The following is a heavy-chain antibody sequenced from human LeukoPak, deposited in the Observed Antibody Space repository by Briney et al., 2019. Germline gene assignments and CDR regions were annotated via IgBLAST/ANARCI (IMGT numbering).Heavy chain of an antibody. J-gene: IGHJ4*02. CDR1: GGSFSGYY. CDR2: INHSGST. CDR3: ARLGVPAAMSWSAGYFDY. Sequence: PSETLSLTCAVYGGSFSGYYWSWIRQPPGKGLEWIGEINHSGSTNYNPSLKSRVTISVDTSKTQFSLKLSSVTAADTAVYYCARLGVPAAMSWSAGYFDYWGQGTLVTVSS. V-gene: IGHV4-34*01. D-gene: IGHD2-2*01.